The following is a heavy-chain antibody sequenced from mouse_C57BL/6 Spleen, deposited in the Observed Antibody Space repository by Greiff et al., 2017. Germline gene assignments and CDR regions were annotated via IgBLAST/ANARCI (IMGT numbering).Heavy chain of an antibody. CDR2: IYPGDGDT. Sequence: VQRVESGPELVKPGASVKISCKASGYAFSSSWMNWVKQRPGKGLEWIGRIYPGDGDTNYNGMFKGKATLTADKSSSTAYLQLSSLTSEDSAVYFCARTGDGYYRAMDYWGQGTSVTVSS. D-gene: IGHD2-3*01. CDR1: GYAFSSSW. J-gene: IGHJ4*01. V-gene: IGHV1-82*01. CDR3: ARTGDGYYRAMDY.